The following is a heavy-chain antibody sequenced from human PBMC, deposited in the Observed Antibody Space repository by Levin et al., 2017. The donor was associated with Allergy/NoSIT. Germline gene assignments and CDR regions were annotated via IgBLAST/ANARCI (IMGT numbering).Heavy chain of an antibody. Sequence: SETLSLTCTVSGGSISSSSYYWGWIRQPPGKGLEWIGSIYYSGSTYYNPSLKSRVTISVDTSKNQFSLKLSSVTAADTAVYYCATVATITRYHFQYSYGYNDWFDPWGQGTLVTVSS. V-gene: IGHV4-39*01. CDR2: IYYSGST. D-gene: IGHD5-18*01. J-gene: IGHJ5*02. CDR3: ATVATITRYHFQYSYGYNDWFDP. CDR1: GGSISSSSYY.